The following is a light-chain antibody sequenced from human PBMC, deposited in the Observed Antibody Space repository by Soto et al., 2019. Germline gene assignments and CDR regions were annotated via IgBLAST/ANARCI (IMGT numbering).Light chain of an antibody. Sequence: DIQLTQSPSFLSASVGDRVTITCRASQGINSYLAWYQQKPGKAPKLLIYEASTLQSGVPSRFSGSGSGTEFTLTISSLQPEDFATYYCQQLFMYPPTFGPGTKVDIK. V-gene: IGKV1-9*01. CDR3: QQLFMYPPT. J-gene: IGKJ3*01. CDR1: QGINSY. CDR2: EAS.